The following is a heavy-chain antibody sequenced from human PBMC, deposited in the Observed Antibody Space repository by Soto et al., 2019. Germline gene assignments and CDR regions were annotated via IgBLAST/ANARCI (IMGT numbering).Heavy chain of an antibody. CDR1: GGSISSGGYY. J-gene: IGHJ4*02. CDR2: IYYSGTT. V-gene: IGHV4-31*03. Sequence: SETLSLTCTVSGGSISSGGYYWSWIRQHPGKGLEWIGYIYYSGTTYYNPSLKSRVTISVDTSKNQFSLKLSSVTAADTAVYYCARDSSGIAEDGARFDYWGQGTLVTVSS. CDR3: ARDSSGIAEDGARFDY. D-gene: IGHD6-13*01.